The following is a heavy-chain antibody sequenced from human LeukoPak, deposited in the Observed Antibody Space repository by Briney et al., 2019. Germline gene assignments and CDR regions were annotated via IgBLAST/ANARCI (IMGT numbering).Heavy chain of an antibody. J-gene: IGHJ4*02. CDR3: ARDQAYYYGSGRRKFDY. Sequence: SETLSLTCEVSDYYISSGYYWSWIRQPPGKGMDWIGEINRCGSTNYNPSLKSRVTISVDTSKNQFSLKRSSVTAADTAVYYCARDQAYYYGSGRRKFDYWGQGTLVTVSS. CDR2: INRCGST. D-gene: IGHD3-10*01. V-gene: IGHV4-38-2*02. CDR1: DYYISSGYY.